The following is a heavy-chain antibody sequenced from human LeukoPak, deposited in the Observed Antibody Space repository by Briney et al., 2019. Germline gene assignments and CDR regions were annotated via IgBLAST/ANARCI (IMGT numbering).Heavy chain of an antibody. D-gene: IGHD6-6*01. Sequence: ASVKVSCKASGYTFTSYGISWVRQAPGQGLEWMGFINPSGSSAAYAQKFQGRLTMTRDTSISTAYMELSGLRSDDTAVYYCARDPGQLVDYYYYYMDVWGKGTTVTVSS. CDR3: ARDPGQLVDYYYYYMDV. V-gene: IGHV1-46*01. CDR2: INPSGSSA. CDR1: GYTFTSYG. J-gene: IGHJ6*03.